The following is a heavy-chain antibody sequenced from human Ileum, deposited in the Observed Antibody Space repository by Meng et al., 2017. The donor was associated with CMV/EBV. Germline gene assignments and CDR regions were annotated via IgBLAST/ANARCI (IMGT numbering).Heavy chain of an antibody. J-gene: IGHJ6*02. V-gene: IGHV3-7*01. CDR1: GFTFSSYW. D-gene: IGHD3-3*01. CDR3: AREAVYDFWTIYYYGLDV. CDR2: IKQDGSEK. Sequence: GESLKISCAASGFTFSSYWMSWVRQAPGKGLEWVANIKQDGSEKYYVDSVKGRFTISRDNAKNSLYLKMNSLRAEDTAVYYCAREAVYDFWTIYYYGLDVSGQRS.